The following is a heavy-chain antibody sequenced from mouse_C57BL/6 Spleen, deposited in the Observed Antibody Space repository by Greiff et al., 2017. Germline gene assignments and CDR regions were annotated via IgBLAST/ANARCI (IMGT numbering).Heavy chain of an antibody. CDR3: ASVGSRDY. CDR2: ISYDGSN. CDR1: GYSITSGYY. D-gene: IGHD1-1*01. J-gene: IGHJ4*01. Sequence: EVQVVESGPGLVKPSQSLSLTCSVTGYSITSGYYWNWIRQFPGNKLEWMGYISYDGSNNYNPSLKNRISITRDTSKNQFFLKLNSVTTEDTATYYCASVGSRDYWGQGTSVTVSS. V-gene: IGHV3-6*01.